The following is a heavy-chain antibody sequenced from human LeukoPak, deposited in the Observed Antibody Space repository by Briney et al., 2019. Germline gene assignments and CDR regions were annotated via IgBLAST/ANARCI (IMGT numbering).Heavy chain of an antibody. V-gene: IGHV4-59*08. CDR2: IYYSGST. CDR1: GGSISRYY. Sequence: PSETLSLTCTVSGGSISRYYWSWIRQPPGKGLEWIGYIYYSGSTNYNPSLKRRVTISVDTSKNQFSLKLSSVTAADTAVYYCARHWDSSSWEYYYYYYGMDVWGQGTTVTVSS. D-gene: IGHD6-13*01. CDR3: ARHWDSSSWEYYYYYYGMDV. J-gene: IGHJ6*02.